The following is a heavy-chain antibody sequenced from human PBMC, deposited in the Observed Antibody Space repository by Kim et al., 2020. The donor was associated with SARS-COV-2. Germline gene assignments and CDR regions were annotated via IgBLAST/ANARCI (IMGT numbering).Heavy chain of an antibody. J-gene: IGHJ4*02. V-gene: IGHV3-15*01. CDR3: TTVPPGYGSGSY. D-gene: IGHD3-10*01. Sequence: DYAAPVKGRFTISRDDSKNTLYLQMNNLKTEDTALYYCTTVPPGYGSGSYWGQGTLVTVSS.